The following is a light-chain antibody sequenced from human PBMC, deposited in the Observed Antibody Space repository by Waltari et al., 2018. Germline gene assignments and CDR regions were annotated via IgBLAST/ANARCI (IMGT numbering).Light chain of an antibody. CDR2: DKH. Sequence: TQDPAVSVAIGQTVRITCQGDILRSYYARWYQQRPGQAPILLMYDKHNRPSGVPDRFSGSSSDNTASLTITGAQAEDEGHYYCHSRDASGVGGTFGGGTKLTVL. V-gene: IGLV3-19*01. CDR3: HSRDASGVGGT. J-gene: IGLJ2*01. CDR1: ILRSYY.